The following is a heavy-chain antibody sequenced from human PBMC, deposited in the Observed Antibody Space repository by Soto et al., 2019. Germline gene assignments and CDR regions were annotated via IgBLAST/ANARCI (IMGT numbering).Heavy chain of an antibody. CDR1: GYTFTSYC. CDR3: ARVIITIFGVVIPPGY. V-gene: IGHV1-18*04. D-gene: IGHD3-3*01. CDR2: ISAYNGNT. J-gene: IGHJ4*02. Sequence: ASVKVSCKASGYTFTSYCISWVRQAPGQGLEWMGWISAYNGNTNYAQKLQGRVTMTTDTSTSTAYMELRSLRSDDTAVYYCARVIITIFGVVIPPGYWGQGTLVTVSS.